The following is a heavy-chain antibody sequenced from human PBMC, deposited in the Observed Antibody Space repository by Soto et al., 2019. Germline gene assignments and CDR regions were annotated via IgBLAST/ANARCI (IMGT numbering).Heavy chain of an antibody. Sequence: GASVKVSCKASGYTFTSYAMHWVRQAPGQRLEWMGWINAGNGNTKYSQKFQGRVTITRETSASTAYMELSSLGSEDTAVYYCARNVGGRAAFDIWGQGTMVTVSS. CDR2: INAGNGNT. CDR1: GYTFTSYA. J-gene: IGHJ3*02. V-gene: IGHV1-3*01. D-gene: IGHD1-1*01. CDR3: ARNVGGRAAFDI.